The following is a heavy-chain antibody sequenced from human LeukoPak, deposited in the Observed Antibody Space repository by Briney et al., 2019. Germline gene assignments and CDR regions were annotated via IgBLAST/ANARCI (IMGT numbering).Heavy chain of an antibody. CDR2: INPNSGGT. J-gene: IGHJ4*02. CDR1: GGTFSSYA. Sequence: ASVKVSCKASGGTFSSYAISWVRQAPGQGLEWMGRINPNSGGTNYAQKFQGRVTMTRDTSISTAYMELSRLRSDDTAVYYCARIYGSGSYSFFDYWGQGTLVTVSS. CDR3: ARIYGSGSYSFFDY. D-gene: IGHD3-10*01. V-gene: IGHV1-2*06.